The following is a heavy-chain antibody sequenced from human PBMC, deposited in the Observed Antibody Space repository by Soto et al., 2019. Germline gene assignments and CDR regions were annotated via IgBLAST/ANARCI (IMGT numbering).Heavy chain of an antibody. J-gene: IGHJ4*02. CDR2: IYPGDSDT. D-gene: IGHD3-10*01. CDR1: GYSFTSYW. CDR3: ARGPGVTMVRGVTPCYFDY. Sequence: GESLKISCKGSGYSFTSYWIGWVRQMPGKGLEWMGIIYPGDSDTRYSPSFQGQVTISADKSISTAYLQWSSLKASDTAMYYCARGPGVTMVRGVTPCYFDYWGQGTLVTVSS. V-gene: IGHV5-51*01.